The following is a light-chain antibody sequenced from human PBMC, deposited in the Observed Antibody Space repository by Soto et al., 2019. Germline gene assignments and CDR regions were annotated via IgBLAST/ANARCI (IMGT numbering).Light chain of an antibody. CDR3: SSFTSSSTRV. V-gene: IGLV2-14*01. CDR1: SGDVGAYNY. CDR2: DVS. J-gene: IGLJ1*01. Sequence: ALTQSASVSGSPGQSITISCTGTSGDVGAYNYVSWYQQHPGKAPKLIIYDVSNRPSGVSNRFSGSKSGNTASLTISALQAEDEADYYCSSFTSSSTRVFGTGTKVTVL.